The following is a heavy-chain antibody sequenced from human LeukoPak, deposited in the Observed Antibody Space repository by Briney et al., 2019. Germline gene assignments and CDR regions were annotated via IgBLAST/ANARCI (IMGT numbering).Heavy chain of an antibody. J-gene: IGHJ4*02. D-gene: IGHD3-3*01. CDR2: ISYDGSNE. CDR3: AKDPGFWSGYLANYFDY. CDR1: GFTFSSYA. Sequence: GGSLRLSCAASGFTFSSYAMHWVRQAPGKGLEWVAVISYDGSNEYYADSVKGRFTISRDNSKNTLYLQMNSLRAEDTAVYYCAKDPGFWSGYLANYFDYWGQGTLVTVSS. V-gene: IGHV3-30-3*01.